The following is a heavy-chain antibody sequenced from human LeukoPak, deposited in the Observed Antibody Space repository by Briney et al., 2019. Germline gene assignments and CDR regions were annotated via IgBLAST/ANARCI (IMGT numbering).Heavy chain of an antibody. CDR3: ARARSYDFWSFMDV. J-gene: IGHJ6*03. D-gene: IGHD3-3*01. CDR2: ISGSGGST. Sequence: PGGSLRLSCAASGFTFIKYAMNWVRQAPGKGLEWVSGISGSGGSTYHADSVKGRFTISRHNSKEILYLQMNSLRAEDAAVYYCARARSYDFWSFMDVWGKGTTVTVSS. V-gene: IGHV3-23*01. CDR1: GFTFIKYA.